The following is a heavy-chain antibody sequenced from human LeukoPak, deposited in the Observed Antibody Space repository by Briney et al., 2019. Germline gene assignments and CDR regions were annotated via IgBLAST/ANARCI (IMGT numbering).Heavy chain of an antibody. CDR3: AKGVTGTTY. J-gene: IGHJ4*02. Sequence: GGSLRLSCAASGFTFSSYEMNWVRQAPGKGLEWVSYISSSGSTIYYADSVKGRFTISRDNAKNSLYLQMNSLRAEGTAVYYCAKGVTGTTYWGQGTLVTVSS. D-gene: IGHD1-20*01. CDR2: ISSSGSTI. CDR1: GFTFSSYE. V-gene: IGHV3-48*03.